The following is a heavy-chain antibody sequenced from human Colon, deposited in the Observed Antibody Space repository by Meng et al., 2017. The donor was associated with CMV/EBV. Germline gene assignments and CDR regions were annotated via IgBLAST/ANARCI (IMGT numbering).Heavy chain of an antibody. V-gene: IGHV4-39*07. J-gene: IGHJ3*02. CDR1: GGSISSSSYY. Sequence: SETLSLTCTVSGGSISSSSYYWGWIRQPPGKGLEWIGSIYYSGSTYYNPSLKSRVTISVDTSKNQFSLKLSSVTAADTAVYYCARDGGLRDDAFDIWGQGTMVTVSS. CDR3: ARDGGLRDDAFDI. CDR2: IYYSGST. D-gene: IGHD3-16*01.